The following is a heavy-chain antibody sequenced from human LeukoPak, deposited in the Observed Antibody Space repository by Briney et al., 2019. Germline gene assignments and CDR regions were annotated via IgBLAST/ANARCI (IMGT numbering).Heavy chain of an antibody. J-gene: IGHJ5*02. CDR1: GFTFSSYV. V-gene: IGHV3-30*02. D-gene: IGHD1-26*01. CDR3: ARDLGPRLYSGSYYDWFGP. CDR2: IRYDGSNK. Sequence: GGSLRLSCAASGFTFSSYVMHWVRQAPDKGLEWVAFIRYDGSNKYYSDSVKGRFTISRGNSKNTLYLQMNSLRSEDTAVYYCARDLGPRLYSGSYYDWFGPWGQGTLVTVSS.